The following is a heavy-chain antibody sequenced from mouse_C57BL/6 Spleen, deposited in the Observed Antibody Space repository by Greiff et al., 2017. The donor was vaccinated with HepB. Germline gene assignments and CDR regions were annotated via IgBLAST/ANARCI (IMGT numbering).Heavy chain of an antibody. CDR3: ARKQRGAY. CDR1: GYAFSSSW. Sequence: QVQLQQSGPELVKPGASVKISCKASGYAFSSSWMNWVKQRPGKGLEWIGRIYPGDGDTNYNGKFKGKATLTADKSSSTAYMQLSSLTSEDSAVYFCARKQRGAYWGQGTLVTVSA. CDR2: IYPGDGDT. V-gene: IGHV1-82*01. J-gene: IGHJ3*01.